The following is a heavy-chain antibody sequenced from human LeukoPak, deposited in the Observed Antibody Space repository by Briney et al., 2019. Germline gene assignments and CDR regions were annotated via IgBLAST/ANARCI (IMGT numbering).Heavy chain of an antibody. Sequence: GGSLRLSCAASGFTFSTYWMSWVRQAPGKGLEWVANINQDGSDKYYVDSVKGRFTISRDNAKNSLYLQMNSLRAEDTAVYYCARPRYCSSANCYSDYWGQGALVTVSS. V-gene: IGHV3-7*01. CDR1: GFTFSTYW. D-gene: IGHD2-15*01. J-gene: IGHJ4*02. CDR3: ARPRYCSSANCYSDY. CDR2: INQDGSDK.